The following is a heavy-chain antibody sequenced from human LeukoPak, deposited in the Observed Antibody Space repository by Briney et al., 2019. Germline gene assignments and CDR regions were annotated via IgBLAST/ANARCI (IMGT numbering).Heavy chain of an antibody. D-gene: IGHD6-13*01. CDR1: GFTFSTYS. J-gene: IGHJ5*02. V-gene: IGHV3-21*04. CDR2: ISSSRTYI. CDR3: AKVPNTVAAAAPFDP. Sequence: KTGGSLRLSCAASGFTFSTYSMHWVRQAPGKGLEWVSSISSSRTYIYYADSVKGRFTISRDNAKNSLYLQMNSLRAEDTAVYYCAKVPNTVAAAAPFDPWGQGTLVTVSS.